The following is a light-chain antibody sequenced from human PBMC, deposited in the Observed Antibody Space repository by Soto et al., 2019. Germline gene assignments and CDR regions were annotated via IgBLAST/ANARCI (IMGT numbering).Light chain of an antibody. Sequence: EIVLTQSPATLSLSPGERATLSCRASQSVSSYLAWYQQRPGQAPRLLIYDASNRAPGIPARFSGSGSGTDFTLTISSLESEDFAVYYCQHRSNWPLTFGGGTRVEIK. CDR1: QSVSSY. V-gene: IGKV3-11*01. J-gene: IGKJ4*01. CDR2: DAS. CDR3: QHRSNWPLT.